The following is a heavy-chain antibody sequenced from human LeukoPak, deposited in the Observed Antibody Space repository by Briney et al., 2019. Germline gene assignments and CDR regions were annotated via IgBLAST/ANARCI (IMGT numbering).Heavy chain of an antibody. V-gene: IGHV4-4*02. J-gene: IGHJ4*02. CDR3: ARDRGGYTYSHDY. CDR2: IYRDGST. Sequence: SETLSLTCAVSGGSISSNNWWIWVRQSPEKGLEWIGEIYRDGSTNYNPSLKSRVTISMDKSKNQLSLKLNFVTAADTAVYYCARDRGGYTYSHDYWGQGTLVTVSS. D-gene: IGHD5-18*01. CDR1: GGSISSNNW.